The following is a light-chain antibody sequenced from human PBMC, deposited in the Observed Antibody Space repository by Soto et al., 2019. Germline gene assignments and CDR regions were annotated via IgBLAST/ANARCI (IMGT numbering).Light chain of an antibody. Sequence: QSVLTQPASVSGSPGQSITISCTGTSSDIGAYNYVSWYRQHPGKVPKLMIYEVSNRPSGVSNRFSGSKSGNTASLTISGLQAEDETDYYCSSFTTSSTFVYGTGTKVTVL. CDR2: EVS. CDR1: SSDIGAYNY. V-gene: IGLV2-14*01. CDR3: SSFTTSSTFV. J-gene: IGLJ1*01.